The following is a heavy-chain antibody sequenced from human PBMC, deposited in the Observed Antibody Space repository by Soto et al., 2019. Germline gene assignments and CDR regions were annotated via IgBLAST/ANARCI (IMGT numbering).Heavy chain of an antibody. CDR1: GGSFSGYY. J-gene: IGHJ3*02. CDR3: ARGRLDAFDI. Sequence: SETLSLTCAVYGGSFSGYYWSWIRQPPGKGLEWIGEINHSGSTNYNPSLKSPVTISVDTSKNQFSLKLSSVTAADTAVYYCARGRLDAFDIWGQGTMVTVSS. CDR2: INHSGST. V-gene: IGHV4-34*01.